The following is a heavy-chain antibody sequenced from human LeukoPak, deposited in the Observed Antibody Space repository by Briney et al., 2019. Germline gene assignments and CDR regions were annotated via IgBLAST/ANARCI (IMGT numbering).Heavy chain of an antibody. J-gene: IGHJ4*02. CDR2: IYYSGDA. CDR1: GGSISDSTYY. V-gene: IGHV4-39*02. D-gene: IGHD2-8*02. CDR3: AREVSTGWTYFDS. Sequence: KPSETLSLTCSVSGGSISDSTYYWGWIRQPPGKGLEWIGSIYYSGDASYNPSLRSRVSMSVDTSKNQISPKVTSVAAEDTAVYYCAREVSTGWTYFDSWGQGTLVTVSS.